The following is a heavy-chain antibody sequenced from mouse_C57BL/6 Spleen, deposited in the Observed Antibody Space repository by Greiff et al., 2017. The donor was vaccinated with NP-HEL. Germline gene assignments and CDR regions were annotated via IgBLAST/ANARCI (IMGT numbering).Heavy chain of an antibody. CDR3: ARNHYGSSYVPLDY. V-gene: IGHV2-2*01. CDR2: IWSGGST. D-gene: IGHD1-1*01. Sequence: VQGVESGPGLVQPSQSLSITCPVSGFSLTSYGVHWVRQSPGKGLEWLGVIWSGGSTDYNAAFISRLSISKDNSKSQVFFKMNSLQADDTAIYYCARNHYGSSYVPLDYWGQGTTLTVSS. CDR1: GFSLTSYG. J-gene: IGHJ2*01.